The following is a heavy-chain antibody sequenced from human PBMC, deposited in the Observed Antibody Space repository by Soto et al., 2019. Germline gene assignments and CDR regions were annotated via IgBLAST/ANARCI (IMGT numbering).Heavy chain of an antibody. CDR1: GGSISSGGYY. D-gene: IGHD3-10*01. V-gene: IGHV4-31*03. CDR3: ARGGYYGSGSYPWFDP. CDR2: IYYSGST. J-gene: IGHJ5*02. Sequence: QVQLQESGPGLVKPSQTLSLTCTVSGGSISSGGYYWSWIRQHPGKGLEWIGYIYYSGSTYYNPSLKSRVTISVDTSKNQFSLKLSHVTAADTAVYYCARGGYYGSGSYPWFDPWGQGTLVTVSS.